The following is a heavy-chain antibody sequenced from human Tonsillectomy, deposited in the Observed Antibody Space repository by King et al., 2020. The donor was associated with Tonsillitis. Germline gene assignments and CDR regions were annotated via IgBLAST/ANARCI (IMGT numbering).Heavy chain of an antibody. J-gene: IGHJ3*02. D-gene: IGHD6-13*01. CDR1: GGSISSYY. CDR2: IYTSGST. Sequence: QLQESGPGLVKPSETLSLTCTVSGGSISSYYWSWLRPPAGKGLAWIGRIYTSGSTNYNPSLKSRVTMSVDTSKNQFSLKLSSVTAADTAVYYCARDRARVFDIWGQGTMVTVSS. V-gene: IGHV4-4*07. CDR3: ARDRARVFDI.